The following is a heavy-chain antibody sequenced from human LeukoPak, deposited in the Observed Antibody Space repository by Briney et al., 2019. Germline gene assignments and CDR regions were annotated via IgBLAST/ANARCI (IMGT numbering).Heavy chain of an antibody. CDR2: IRSDGINK. J-gene: IGHJ6*03. D-gene: IGHD3-10*01. V-gene: IGHV3-30*02. Sequence: GGSLRLSCAASGFIFSSYGMHWVRQAPGKGLEWVAFIRSDGINKYHADSVEGRFTISRDNSKNTLYLQMNSLRAEDTAVYYCAKLGKTENHYGSGRFSYYYYMDVWGKGTTVTISS. CDR3: AKLGKTENHYGSGRFSYYYYMDV. CDR1: GFIFSSYG.